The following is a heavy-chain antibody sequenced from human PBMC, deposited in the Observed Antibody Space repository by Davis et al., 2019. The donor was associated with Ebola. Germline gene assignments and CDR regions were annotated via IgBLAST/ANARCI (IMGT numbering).Heavy chain of an antibody. J-gene: IGHJ3*02. CDR3: ARVRGGLGVTTNRVFDI. Sequence: GESLKISCAASGFTFSSYGMHWVRQAPGKGLEWVAVISYDGSNKYYADSVKGRFTISRDNAKNSLYLQMNSLRAEDTAVHYCARVRGGLGVTTNRVFDIWGQGTMVTVSS. V-gene: IGHV3-30*03. CDR1: GFTFSSYG. D-gene: IGHD4-17*01. CDR2: ISYDGSNK.